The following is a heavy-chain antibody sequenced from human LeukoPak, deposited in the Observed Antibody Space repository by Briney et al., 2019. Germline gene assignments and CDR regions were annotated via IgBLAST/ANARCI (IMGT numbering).Heavy chain of an antibody. V-gene: IGHV3-21*01. D-gene: IGHD6-13*01. Sequence: GGSLRLSCAASGFTFSSYSMNWVRQAPGKGLEWVSSISSSSSYIYYADSVKGRFTISRDNAKNSLYLQMNSLRAEDTAIYYCVREVELGLTSDGFDYWGQGTLVTVSS. CDR1: GFTFSSYS. J-gene: IGHJ4*02. CDR2: ISSSSSYI. CDR3: VREVELGLTSDGFDY.